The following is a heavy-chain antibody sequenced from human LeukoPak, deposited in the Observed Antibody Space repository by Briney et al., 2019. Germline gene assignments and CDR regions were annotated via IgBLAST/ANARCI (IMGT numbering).Heavy chain of an antibody. J-gene: IGHJ4*02. V-gene: IGHV1-69*05. CDR2: IIPIFGTA. CDR1: GGTFSSYA. Sequence: GSSVKVSCKASGGTFSSYAISWVRQAPGQGLEWMGGIIPIFGTANYAQKFQGRVTITTDESTSTAYMELSSLRSDDTAVYYCAPQRNYYDSSGYPGSLDYWGQGTLVTVSS. D-gene: IGHD3-22*01. CDR3: APQRNYYDSSGYPGSLDY.